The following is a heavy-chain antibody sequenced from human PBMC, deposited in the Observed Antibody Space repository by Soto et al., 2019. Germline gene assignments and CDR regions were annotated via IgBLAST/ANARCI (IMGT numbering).Heavy chain of an antibody. V-gene: IGHV3-30-3*01. CDR2: ISYDGSSK. Sequence: QVQLVESGGGVVQPGRSLRLSCAASGFTFSSYAMHWVRQAPGKGLEWVAVISYDGSSKYYADSVKGRFTISRDNSKNTMYLQMNSLRAEDTAVYYCARDLSGYSHFDYWGQGTLVTVSS. CDR1: GFTFSSYA. D-gene: IGHD4-4*01. CDR3: ARDLSGYSHFDY. J-gene: IGHJ4*02.